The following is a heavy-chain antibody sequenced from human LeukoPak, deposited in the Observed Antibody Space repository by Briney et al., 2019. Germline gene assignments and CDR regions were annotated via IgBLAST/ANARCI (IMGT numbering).Heavy chain of an antibody. Sequence: GGSLRLSCEASGFTFGSFAMYWVRQAPGRGLDWIAGIFGSGGSPHYADSVKGRFTISRDNSKNTVYLQINILRAEDTAVYYCXXTTAGYSSGQKPAWPVDYWGQGTLVTVSS. V-gene: IGHV3-23*01. CDR3: XXTTAGYSSGQKPAWPVDY. CDR2: IFGSGGSP. D-gene: IGHD5-18*01. J-gene: IGHJ4*02. CDR1: GFTFGSFA.